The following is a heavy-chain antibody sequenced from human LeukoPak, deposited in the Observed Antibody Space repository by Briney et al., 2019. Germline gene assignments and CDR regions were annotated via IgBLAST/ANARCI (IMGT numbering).Heavy chain of an antibody. J-gene: IGHJ5*02. CDR3: ARSRIAAAGKNWFDP. V-gene: IGHV1-18*01. CDR2: ISAYNGNT. Sequence: VASVKVSCTASGYTFTIYGISWVRQAPGQGLEWMGWISAYNGNTNYAQKFQGRVTMTRDTSISTAYMELSRLRSDDTAVYYCARSRIAAAGKNWFDPWGQGTLVTVSS. CDR1: GYTFTIYG. D-gene: IGHD6-13*01.